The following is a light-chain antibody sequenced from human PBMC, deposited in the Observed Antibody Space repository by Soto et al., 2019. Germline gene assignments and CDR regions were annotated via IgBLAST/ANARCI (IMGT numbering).Light chain of an antibody. V-gene: IGKV3-20*01. J-gene: IGKJ1*01. CDR2: GAS. CDR3: QRYDSFRT. CDR1: QSVSSNN. Sequence: EIVLTQSPGTLSLSPGERATLSCRASQSVSSNNLAWYQQRPGQAPRVVIYGASTRATGIPERFSGSGSGTDFILTISRLESEDFAMYYCQRYDSFRTFGQGTKVDNK.